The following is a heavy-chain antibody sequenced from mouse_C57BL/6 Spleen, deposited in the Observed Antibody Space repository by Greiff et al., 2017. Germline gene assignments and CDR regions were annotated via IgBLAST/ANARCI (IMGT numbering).Heavy chain of an antibody. V-gene: IGHV1-64*01. CDR2: IHPNSGST. CDR3: ARDDGYFYAMDY. D-gene: IGHD2-3*01. CDR1: GYTFTSYW. Sequence: QVQLQQPGAELVKPGASVKLSCKASGYTFTSYWMHWVKQRPGQGLEWIGMIHPNSGSTNYNEKFKSKATLTVDTSSSTAYMQLSSLTSEDSAVYYCARDDGYFYAMDYWGQGTSVTVSA. J-gene: IGHJ4*01.